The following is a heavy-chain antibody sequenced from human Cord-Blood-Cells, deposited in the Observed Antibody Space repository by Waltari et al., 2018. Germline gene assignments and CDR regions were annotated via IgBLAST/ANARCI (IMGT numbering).Heavy chain of an antibody. Sequence: QVQLVQSGAEVKKPGASVKVSCKASGYTFTSYDINWVRQATGQGLEWMGWMNPNSGNTGYAQKVQGRVTMTRNTSISTAYMELSSLRSEDTAVYYCARGSISSSWYYYYYYGMDVWGQGTTVTVSS. CDR1: GYTFTSYD. CDR3: ARGSISSSWYYYYYYGMDV. CDR2: MNPNSGNT. J-gene: IGHJ6*02. V-gene: IGHV1-8*01. D-gene: IGHD6-13*01.